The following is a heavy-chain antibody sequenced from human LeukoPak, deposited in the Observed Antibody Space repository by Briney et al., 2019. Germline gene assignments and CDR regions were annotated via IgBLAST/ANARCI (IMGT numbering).Heavy chain of an antibody. CDR1: GFTGTYS. V-gene: IGHV3-30*04. CDR2: ISDDGGIT. D-gene: IGHD6-13*01. CDR3: AKAYSSSWYEDGMDV. J-gene: IGHJ6*02. Sequence: GGSLRLSCAASGFTGTYSMHWVRQAPGTGLEWVAVISDDGGITYYADSVKGRFTISRDNSKNTLYLQMNSLRAEDTAVYYCAKAYSSSWYEDGMDVWGQGTTVTVSS.